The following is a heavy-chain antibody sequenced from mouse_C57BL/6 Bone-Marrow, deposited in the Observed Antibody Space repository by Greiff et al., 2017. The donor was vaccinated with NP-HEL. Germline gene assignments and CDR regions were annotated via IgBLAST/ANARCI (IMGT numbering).Heavy chain of an antibody. CDR1: GYTFTSYW. CDR2: IYPGNSDT. V-gene: IGHV1-5*01. Sequence: VQLQQSGTVLARPGASVKMSCKTSGYTFTSYWMHWVKQRPGQGLEWIGAIYPGNSDTSYNQKFKGKAKLTAVTSASTAYMELSSLTNEDSAVYYCTREFGITTVVDRGTWFAYWGQGTLVTVSA. CDR3: TREFGITTVVDRGTWFAY. J-gene: IGHJ3*01. D-gene: IGHD1-1*01.